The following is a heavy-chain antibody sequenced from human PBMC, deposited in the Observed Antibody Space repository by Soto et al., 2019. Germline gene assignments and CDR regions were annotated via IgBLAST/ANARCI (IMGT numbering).Heavy chain of an antibody. J-gene: IGHJ4*02. CDR1: GFSFSNYA. V-gene: IGHV3-30-3*01. D-gene: IGHD3-22*01. Sequence: GGSLRLSCAASGFSFSNYAMHWVRQAPGKGLEWVAVISYDGSNKYYADSVKGRFTISRDNSKNTLYLQMNNLRTEDTAVYYCAKDAYDSRGYYFYWGQGTSVTVSS. CDR2: ISYDGSNK. CDR3: AKDAYDSRGYYFY.